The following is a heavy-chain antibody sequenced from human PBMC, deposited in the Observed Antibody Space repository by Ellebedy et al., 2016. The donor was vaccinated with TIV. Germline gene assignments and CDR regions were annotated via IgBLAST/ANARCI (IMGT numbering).Heavy chain of an antibody. CDR2: IKQDGSEK. D-gene: IGHD3-16*01. CDR1: GFTFSSNW. Sequence: PGGSLRLSCAASGFTFSSNWMSWVRQTPGKGLEWVAYIKQDGSEKYYVDSVKGRFTISRDNAKNSLYLQMNSLRVDDTAMYYCARSYGARTSGPWGQGTLVTVSS. J-gene: IGHJ5*02. V-gene: IGHV3-7*01. CDR3: ARSYGARTSGP.